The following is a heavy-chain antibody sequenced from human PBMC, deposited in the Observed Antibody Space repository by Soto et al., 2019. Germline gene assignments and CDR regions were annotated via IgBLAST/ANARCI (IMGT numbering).Heavy chain of an antibody. J-gene: IGHJ4*02. CDR3: ARGLRYDYFWGNYRYYAY. Sequence: SETLSLTCTVSGGSVSSGDYYWSWIRQPPGKGLEWIGYIYYSGSTYYNPSLKSRVTISVDTPKNQFSLKLSSVTAADTAVYYCARGLRYDYFWGNYRYYAYWGRGNLVTVSS. CDR2: IYYSGST. D-gene: IGHD3-16*02. V-gene: IGHV4-30-4*01. CDR1: GGSVSSGDYY.